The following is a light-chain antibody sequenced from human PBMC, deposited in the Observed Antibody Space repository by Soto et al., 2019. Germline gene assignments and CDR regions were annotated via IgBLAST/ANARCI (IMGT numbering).Light chain of an antibody. CDR3: SSYTTSGTRV. CDR2: EVS. V-gene: IGLV2-14*01. J-gene: IGLJ1*01. Sequence: QSVLTQPASVSGSPGQSITISCTGTTSDVGGYRFVSWYQLHPGKAPKLMIYEVSNRPSGVSNRFSGSKSGNTPSLTISGLQAEDESDYYCSSYTTSGTRVVGTGTKVPVL. CDR1: TSDVGGYRF.